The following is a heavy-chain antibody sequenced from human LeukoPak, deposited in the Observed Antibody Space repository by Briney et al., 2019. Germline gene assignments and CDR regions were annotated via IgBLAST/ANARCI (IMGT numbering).Heavy chain of an antibody. D-gene: IGHD3-22*01. V-gene: IGHV4-59*01. CDR3: ARDREAYYYDSSGYSFDY. CDR2: IYYSGST. Sequence: SETLSLTCTVSGGSISSYNWNWIRQPPGKGLEWIGYIYYSGSTNYNPSLKSRVTISVDTSKNQFSLKLISVTAADTAVYYCARDREAYYYDSSGYSFDYWGQGTLVTVSS. J-gene: IGHJ4*02. CDR1: GGSISSYN.